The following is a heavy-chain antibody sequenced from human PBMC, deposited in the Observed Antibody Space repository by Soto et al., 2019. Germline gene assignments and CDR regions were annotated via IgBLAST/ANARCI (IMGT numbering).Heavy chain of an antibody. J-gene: IGHJ4*02. CDR3: ARDLKGYYFDY. CDR2: IKQDGREK. V-gene: IGHV3-7*01. CDR1: GLTFNNYG. Sequence: EVQLVESGGGLVQPGGSLKPSWEASGLTFNNYGMNWVGQAPGKGLEWVASIKQDGREKYYVDSVKGRFTISRDNAKNSLYLQMNSLRAEDTAVYYCARDLKGYYFDYWGQGTLATVSS.